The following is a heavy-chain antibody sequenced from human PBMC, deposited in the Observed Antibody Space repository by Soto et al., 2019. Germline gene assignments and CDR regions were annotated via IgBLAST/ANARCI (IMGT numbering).Heavy chain of an antibody. D-gene: IGHD6-6*01. CDR2: ISSGSATI. V-gene: IGHV3-48*02. Sequence: EVQLVESGGGLVQPGGSLRLSCAASGFTFSSYGMNWVRQAPGKGLEWVSYISSGSATIYYADSVKGRFTISRDNAKNSWYLQVDSLRDEDTAVFYCARDSASYSSSSGSYWYFDLWGRGTLVTVSS. CDR1: GFTFSSYG. J-gene: IGHJ2*01. CDR3: ARDSASYSSSSGSYWYFDL.